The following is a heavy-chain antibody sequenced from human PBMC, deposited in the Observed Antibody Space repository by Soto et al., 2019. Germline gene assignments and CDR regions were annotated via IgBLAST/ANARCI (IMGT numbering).Heavy chain of an antibody. D-gene: IGHD3-10*02. CDR1: GFTFSDST. CDR3: SRCSGIYGMDV. J-gene: IGHJ6*02. Sequence: EVQLVESGGGLVQPGGSLKVSCAASGFTFSDSTIHWVRQASGKGLEWVGRIRSEVYSYATVGAAAVKERFTISRDDSKNTSYPQMNSLKIEDTAVYYCSRCSGIYGMDVWGQGTTVTVSS. V-gene: IGHV3-73*02. CDR2: IRSEVYSYAT.